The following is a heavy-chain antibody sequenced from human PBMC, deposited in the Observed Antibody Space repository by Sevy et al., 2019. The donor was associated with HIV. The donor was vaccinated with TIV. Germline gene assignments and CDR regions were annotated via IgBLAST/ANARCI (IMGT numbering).Heavy chain of an antibody. J-gene: IGHJ3*02. CDR1: GGSFSGYY. CDR3: ARHCSSNSCSHAFDI. V-gene: IGHV4-34*01. D-gene: IGHD2-2*01. CDR2: INHSGST. Sequence: SETLSLTCAVYGGSFSGYYWSWIRQPPGKGLEWIGEINHSGSTNYNPSLKSRVTISGDTSKNQFSLKLRAVTAADTAVYYCARHCSSNSCSHAFDIWGQGTMVTVSS.